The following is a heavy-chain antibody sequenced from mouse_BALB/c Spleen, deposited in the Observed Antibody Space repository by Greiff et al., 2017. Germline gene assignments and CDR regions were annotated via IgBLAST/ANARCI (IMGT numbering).Heavy chain of an antibody. CDR2: INPSNGRT. CDR3: ARERGYYGYDVGAMDY. CDR1: GYTFTSYW. Sequence: QVQLQQPGAELVKPGASVKLSCKASGYTFTSYWMHWVKLRPGQGFEWIGEINPSNGRTNYNEKFKSKATLTVDKSSSTAYMQLSSLTSEDSAVYYCARERGYYGYDVGAMDYWGQGTSVTVSS. D-gene: IGHD2-2*01. V-gene: IGHV1S81*02. J-gene: IGHJ4*01.